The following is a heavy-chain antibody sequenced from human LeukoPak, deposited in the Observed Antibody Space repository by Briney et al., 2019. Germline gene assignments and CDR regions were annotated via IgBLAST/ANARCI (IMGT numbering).Heavy chain of an antibody. Sequence: GGSLTLSCAASGFTVSSNYMSWVRQAPGKGLEWVSLIYSGGSTFYADSVKGRFTISRDNSKNTLYLQMNSLRAEDTAVYYCARGPPYSRSRYGENYWGQGTLVTVSS. CDR2: IYSGGST. D-gene: IGHD6-13*01. CDR3: ARGPPYSRSRYGENY. J-gene: IGHJ4*02. CDR1: GFTVSSNY. V-gene: IGHV3-66*01.